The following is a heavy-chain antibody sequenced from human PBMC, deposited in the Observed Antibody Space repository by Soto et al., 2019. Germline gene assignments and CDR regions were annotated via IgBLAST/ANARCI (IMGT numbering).Heavy chain of an antibody. D-gene: IGHD4-17*01. V-gene: IGHV3-23*01. CDR3: AKVLVTIYDYGDYGRYFDY. J-gene: IGHJ4*02. CDR2: ISGSGGST. Sequence: GGSLRLSCAASGFTFSSYAMSWVRQAPGKGLEWVSAISGSGGSTYYADSVKGRFTISRDNSKNTLYLQMNSLRAEDTAVYYCAKVLVTIYDYGDYGRYFDYWGQGTLVTVSS. CDR1: GFTFSSYA.